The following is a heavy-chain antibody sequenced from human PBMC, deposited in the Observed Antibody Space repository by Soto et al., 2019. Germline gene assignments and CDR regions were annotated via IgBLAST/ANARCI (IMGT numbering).Heavy chain of an antibody. Sequence: GESLKISCKASGFTFSSYSLGWVRHMPGKGLQWMGNIFSSDSSAKYSPSFVGQVTISVDRSINTAYLQWSSLKASDTAIYYCGTWRCSIWFDYWGPGTLVTVSS. CDR1: GFTFSSYS. J-gene: IGHJ4*02. V-gene: IGHV5-51*01. CDR3: GTWRCSIWFDY. CDR2: IFSSDSSA. D-gene: IGHD2-15*01.